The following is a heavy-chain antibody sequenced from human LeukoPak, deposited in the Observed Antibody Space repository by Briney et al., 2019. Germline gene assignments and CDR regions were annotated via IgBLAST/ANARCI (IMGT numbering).Heavy chain of an antibody. CDR3: AKSHDYGDYAPFDY. V-gene: IGHV3-9*03. D-gene: IGHD4-17*01. Sequence: GTSLRLSCTASGFVFHDYAMHWVRQAPGKGLEWVSGISWNSGNVGYADSVGGRFTIARDNAKNSLFLQMNSLRAEDMALYYCAKSHDYGDYAPFDYWGQGTLVTVSS. J-gene: IGHJ4*02. CDR2: ISWNSGNV. CDR1: GFVFHDYA.